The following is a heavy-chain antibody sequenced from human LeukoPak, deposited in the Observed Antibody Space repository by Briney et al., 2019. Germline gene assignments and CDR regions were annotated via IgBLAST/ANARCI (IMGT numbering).Heavy chain of an antibody. D-gene: IGHD3-22*01. J-gene: IGHJ6*02. V-gene: IGHV3-7*01. Sequence: GGSLRLPCAASGFTFSSYWMSWVRQAPGKGLEWVANIKQDGSEKYYVDSVKGRFTISRDNAKNSLYLQMNSLRAEDTAVYYCARNYDSSGYYYYYYGMDVWGQGTTVTVSS. CDR1: GFTFSSYW. CDR3: ARNYDSSGYYYYYYGMDV. CDR2: IKQDGSEK.